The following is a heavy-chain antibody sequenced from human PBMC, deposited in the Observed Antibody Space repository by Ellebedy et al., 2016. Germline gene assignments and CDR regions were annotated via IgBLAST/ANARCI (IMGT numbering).Heavy chain of an antibody. J-gene: IGHJ3*02. CDR2: INAGNGNT. Sequence: ASVKVSCKASGYTFTSYAMHWVRQAPGQRLEWMGWINAGNGNTNYAQKLQGRVTMTTDTSTSTAYMELRSLRSDDTAVYYCARDLRIWGQGTMVTVSS. V-gene: IGHV1-3*01. CDR3: ARDLRI. CDR1: GYTFTSYA.